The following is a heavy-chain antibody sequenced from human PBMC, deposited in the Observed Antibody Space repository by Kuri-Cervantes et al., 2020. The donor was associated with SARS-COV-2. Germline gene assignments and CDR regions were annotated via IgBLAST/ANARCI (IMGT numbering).Heavy chain of an antibody. CDR3: ARYYYGSGSYPPFDY. V-gene: IGHV1-3*01. J-gene: IGHJ4*02. CDR1: GFTFSSYG. CDR2: IYAGNGNT. Sequence: GESLKISCAASGFTFSSYGMHWVRQAPGQRLEWMGWIYAGNGNTKYSQRFQGRVTITRDTSASTAYMELSSLRSEDTAVYYCARYYYGSGSYPPFDYWGQGTLVTVSS. D-gene: IGHD3-10*01.